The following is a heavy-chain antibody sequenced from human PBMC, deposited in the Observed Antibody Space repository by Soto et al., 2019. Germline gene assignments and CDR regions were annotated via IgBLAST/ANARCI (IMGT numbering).Heavy chain of an antibody. CDR3: ARDRSSYYLDY. CDR1: GFIFSSYG. Sequence: QVQLVESGGGVVQPGRSLRLSCAASGFIFSSYGMHWVRQAPGKGLEWVGVIWHDGSNKYYGDSVKGRFTISRDNSKNTRYLQMNSLRAEDTAVYYCARDRSSYYLDYWGQGTLVTVSS. CDR2: IWHDGSNK. J-gene: IGHJ4*02. D-gene: IGHD3-16*02. V-gene: IGHV3-33*01.